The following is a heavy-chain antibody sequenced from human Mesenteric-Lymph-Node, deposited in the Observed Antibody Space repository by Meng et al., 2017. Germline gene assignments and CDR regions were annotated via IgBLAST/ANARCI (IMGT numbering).Heavy chain of an antibody. CDR2: IRWNSGSI. CDR3: AKAQLRDYYDSSGYYNN. J-gene: IGHJ4*02. Sequence: SLKISCAASGFTFDDYAMHWVRQAPGKGLEWVSGIRWNSGSIGYADSVKGRFTISRDNAKNSLYLQMNSLRAEDTALYYCAKAQLRDYYDSSGYYNNWGQGTLVTVSS. V-gene: IGHV3-9*01. D-gene: IGHD3-22*01. CDR1: GFTFDDYA.